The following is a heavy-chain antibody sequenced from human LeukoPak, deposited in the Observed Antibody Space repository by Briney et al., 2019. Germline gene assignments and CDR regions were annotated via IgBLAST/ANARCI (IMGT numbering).Heavy chain of an antibody. CDR2: IYHDGST. V-gene: IGHV4-38-2*01. CDR3: ARGFRAGYFDY. CDR1: RYSISNGYY. Sequence: SEALSLTCAVSRYSISNGYYWGWIRQPPGKGLEWIGNIYHDGSTYYNPSLKSRLTISVDTSKNQFSLRLTSLTAADTAVYYCARGFRAGYFDYWGQGTLVTVSS. J-gene: IGHJ4*02. D-gene: IGHD6-19*01.